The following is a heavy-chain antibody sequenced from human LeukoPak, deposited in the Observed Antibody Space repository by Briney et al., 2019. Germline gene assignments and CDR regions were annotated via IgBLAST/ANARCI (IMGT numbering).Heavy chain of an antibody. CDR1: GGSFSGYY. CDR3: ARIVGGYVYIWGSYRYSIFDY. Sequence: SETLSLTCAVYGGSFSGYYWSWIRQPPGKGLEWIGEINHSGSTNYNPSLKSRVTISVDTSKNQFSLKLSSVTAADTAVYYCARIVGGYVYIWGSYRYSIFDYWGQGTLVTVSS. J-gene: IGHJ4*02. D-gene: IGHD3-16*02. V-gene: IGHV4-34*01. CDR2: INHSGST.